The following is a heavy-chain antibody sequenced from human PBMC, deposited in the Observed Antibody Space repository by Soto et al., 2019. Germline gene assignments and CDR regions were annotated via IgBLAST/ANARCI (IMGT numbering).Heavy chain of an antibody. CDR2: ISGSGGST. Sequence: QPGGSLRLSCAASGFTFSSYAMSWVRQAPGKGLEWVSAISGSGGSTYYADSVKGRFTISRDNSKNTLYLQMNSLRAEDTAVYYCAKGAYCSSTSCYSQFDYWGQGTLVTVSS. CDR3: AKGAYCSSTSCYSQFDY. CDR1: GFTFSSYA. J-gene: IGHJ4*02. D-gene: IGHD2-2*01. V-gene: IGHV3-23*01.